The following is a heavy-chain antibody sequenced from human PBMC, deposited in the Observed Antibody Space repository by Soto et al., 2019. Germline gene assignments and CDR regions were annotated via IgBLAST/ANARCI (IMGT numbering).Heavy chain of an antibody. D-gene: IGHD2-15*01. Sequence: EVQLLESGGGLVQPGGSLRLSCAASGFTFSSYAMSWVRQAPGKGLEWVSAISGSGGSTYYADSVKGRFTISRGNSKNTLYLQMYSPRAEDTAVYYCAKSLSIVVVVAEGFDPWVQGTLVTVSS. CDR3: AKSLSIVVVVAEGFDP. CDR2: ISGSGGST. J-gene: IGHJ5*02. V-gene: IGHV3-23*01. CDR1: GFTFSSYA.